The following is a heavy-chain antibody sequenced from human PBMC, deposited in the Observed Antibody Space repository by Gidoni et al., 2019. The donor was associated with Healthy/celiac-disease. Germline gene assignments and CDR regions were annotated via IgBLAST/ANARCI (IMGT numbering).Heavy chain of an antibody. Sequence: QVQLVESGGGVVQPGRSLRLSCAASGFTFSSYAMHWVRQAPGKGLEWVAVISYDGSNKYYADSVKGRFTISRDNSKNTLYLQMNSLRAEDTAVYYCARDRGQQLGDWYFDLWGRGTLVTVSS. J-gene: IGHJ2*01. D-gene: IGHD6-13*01. V-gene: IGHV3-30-3*01. CDR3: ARDRGQQLGDWYFDL. CDR1: GFTFSSYA. CDR2: ISYDGSNK.